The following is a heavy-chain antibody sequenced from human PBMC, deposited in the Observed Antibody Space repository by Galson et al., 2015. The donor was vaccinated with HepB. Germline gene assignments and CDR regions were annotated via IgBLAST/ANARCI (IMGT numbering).Heavy chain of an antibody. CDR3: ARDRSGDQYYDFWSGYYMERHMDV. Sequence: SLRLSCAASGFTFSSYWMSWVRQAPGKGLEWVANVKQDGSEKYYVDSVKGRFTISRDNAKNSLYLQMNSLRAEDTAVYYCARDRSGDQYYDFWSGYYMERHMDVWGKGTTVTVSS. CDR2: VKQDGSEK. J-gene: IGHJ6*03. D-gene: IGHD3-3*01. V-gene: IGHV3-7*01. CDR1: GFTFSSYW.